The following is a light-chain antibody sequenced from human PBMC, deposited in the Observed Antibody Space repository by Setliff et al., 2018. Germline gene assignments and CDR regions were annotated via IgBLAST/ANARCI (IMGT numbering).Light chain of an antibody. CDR3: TAYTSGTTYV. J-gene: IGLJ1*01. Sequence: QSALTQPASVSGSPGLSITISCSGTSSDVGSYDLVSWYQQHPGKAPKLIIYGVSNRPSGVSSRFSGSKSGNTASPTISGLQTEDEADYYCTAYTSGTTYVFGTGTKVTVL. CDR2: GVS. V-gene: IGLV2-14*03. CDR1: SSDVGSYDL.